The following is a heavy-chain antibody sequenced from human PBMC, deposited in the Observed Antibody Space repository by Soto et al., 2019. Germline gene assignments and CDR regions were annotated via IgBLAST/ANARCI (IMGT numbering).Heavy chain of an antibody. CDR3: ARGEIVVVPAAIYYYYNMDV. V-gene: IGHV4-34*01. Sequence: SETLSLTCAVYGGSFSDYYWNWIRQPPGKGLEWIGEINHSGSTNYNPSLKSRVTVSVDTSKNQFSLKLSSVTAADTAVYYCARGEIVVVPAAIYYYYNMDVWGQGTTVTVSS. D-gene: IGHD2-2*01. J-gene: IGHJ6*02. CDR1: GGSFSDYY. CDR2: INHSGST.